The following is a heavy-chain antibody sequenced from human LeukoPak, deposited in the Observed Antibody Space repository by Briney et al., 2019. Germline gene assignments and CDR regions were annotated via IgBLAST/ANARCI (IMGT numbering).Heavy chain of an antibody. CDR1: GYTFTGYY. CDR2: IIPIFGTA. V-gene: IGHV1-69*13. D-gene: IGHD5-18*01. J-gene: IGHJ4*02. Sequence: ASVKVSCKASGYTFTGYYMHWVRQAPGQGLEWMGGIIPIFGTANYAQKFQGRVTITADESTSTAYMELSSLRSEDTAVYYCARGRSYSYGPPYFDYWGQGTLVTVSS. CDR3: ARGRSYSYGPPYFDY.